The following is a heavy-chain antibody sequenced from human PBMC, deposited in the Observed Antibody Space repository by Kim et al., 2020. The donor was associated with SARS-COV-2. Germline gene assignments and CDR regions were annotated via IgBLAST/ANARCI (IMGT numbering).Heavy chain of an antibody. CDR2: VYYSGST. CDR3: ARVQGGYMYYYGVDV. D-gene: IGHD5-18*01. J-gene: IGHJ6*02. CDR1: GGSITNSNHY. Sequence: SQTLSLTCTVSGGSITNSNHYWGWIRQPPGKGLEGIGNVYYSGSTYYNPSLKSRVIISVDTSKNQFSLKLSSVTAADTAAYYCARVQGGYMYYYGVDVWGQGTTVTVSS. V-gene: IGHV4-39*07.